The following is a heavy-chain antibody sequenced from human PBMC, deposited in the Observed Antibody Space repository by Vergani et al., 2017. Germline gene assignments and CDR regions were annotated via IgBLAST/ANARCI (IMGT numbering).Heavy chain of an antibody. CDR3: ARDKGYSAYDSRTLDY. D-gene: IGHD5-12*01. V-gene: IGHV3-9*01. CDR2: ISWNSGSI. Sequence: EVQLVESGGGLVQPGRSLRLSCAASGFTFDDYAMHWVRQAPGKGLEWVSGISWNSGSIGYADSVKGRFTISRDNAKNSLYLQMNSLRAEDTAFYYCARDKGYSAYDSRTLDYWGQGALVTVSS. CDR1: GFTFDDYA. J-gene: IGHJ4*02.